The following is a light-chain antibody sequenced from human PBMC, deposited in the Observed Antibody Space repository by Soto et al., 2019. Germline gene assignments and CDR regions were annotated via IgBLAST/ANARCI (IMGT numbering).Light chain of an antibody. V-gene: IGKV1-39*01. J-gene: IGKJ2*01. CDR2: AAS. CDR1: QSISSY. CDR3: QQSYSTPPMYT. Sequence: DIQMTQSPSSLSASEGDRVTITCRASQSISSYLNRYQQKPGKAPKLLIYAASSLQSGVPSRFSGSGSGTDFTLTISSLQPEDFATYYCQQSYSTPPMYTFGQGTKLELK.